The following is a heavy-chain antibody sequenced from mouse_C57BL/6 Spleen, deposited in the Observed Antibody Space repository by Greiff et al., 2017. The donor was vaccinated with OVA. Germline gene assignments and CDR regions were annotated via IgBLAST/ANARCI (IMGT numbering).Heavy chain of an antibody. CDR3: ARDYGSSYEYYSYFEV. Sequence: QVQLQQSGPELVKPGASVKISCKASGYAFSSSWMNWVKQRPGKGLEWIGRIYPGDGDTNYNGKFKGKATLTADKSSSTAYMQLSSLTSEDSAVYFCARDYGSSYEYYSYFEVWGTGTTVTVSS. J-gene: IGHJ1*03. V-gene: IGHV1-82*01. CDR1: GYAFSSSW. D-gene: IGHD1-1*01. CDR2: IYPGDGDT.